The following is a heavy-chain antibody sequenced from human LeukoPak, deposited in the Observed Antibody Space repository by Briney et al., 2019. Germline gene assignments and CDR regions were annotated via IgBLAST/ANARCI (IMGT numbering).Heavy chain of an antibody. CDR3: ARNRSGYPYYYYYYMDV. V-gene: IGHV4-34*01. CDR2: INHSGST. CDR1: GGSFSGYH. D-gene: IGHD3-3*01. Sequence: SETLSLTCAVYGGSFSGYHWSWIRQPPGKGLEWIGEINHSGSTNYNPSLKSRVTISVDTSKNQFSLKLSSVTAADTAVYYCARNRSGYPYYYYYYMDVWGKGTTVTVSS. J-gene: IGHJ6*03.